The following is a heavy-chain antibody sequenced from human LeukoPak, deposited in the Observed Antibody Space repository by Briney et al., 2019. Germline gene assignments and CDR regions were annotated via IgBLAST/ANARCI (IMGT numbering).Heavy chain of an antibody. Sequence: SETLSLTCTVSGGSISSSSYYWGWIRQPPGKGLEWIGSIYYSGSTYYNPSLKSRVTISVDTSKNQFSLKLSSVTAADTAVYYCARLLHPYIAAAGPMFDPWGQGTLVTVSS. V-gene: IGHV4-39*01. CDR1: GGSISSSSYY. CDR2: IYYSGST. CDR3: ARLLHPYIAAAGPMFDP. J-gene: IGHJ5*02. D-gene: IGHD6-13*01.